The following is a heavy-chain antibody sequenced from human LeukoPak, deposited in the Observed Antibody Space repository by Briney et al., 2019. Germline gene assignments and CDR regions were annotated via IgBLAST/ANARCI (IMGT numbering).Heavy chain of an antibody. CDR3: ARRHVQYTSSSDPYYFDY. CDR1: GGSISSSNYY. D-gene: IGHD6-6*01. J-gene: IGHJ4*02. CDR2: IYYSGST. V-gene: IGHV4-39*07. Sequence: SETLSLTCTVSGGSISSSNYYWGWIRQPPGKGLEWIGSIYYSGSTYYNPSLKSRVTISVDTSKNQFSLKLSSVTAADTAVYYCARRHVQYTSSSDPYYFDYWGQGTLVTVSS.